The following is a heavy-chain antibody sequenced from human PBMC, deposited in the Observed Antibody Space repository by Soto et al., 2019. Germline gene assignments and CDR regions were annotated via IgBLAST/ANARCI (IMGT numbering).Heavy chain of an antibody. D-gene: IGHD3-9*01. CDR2: ISSSSSYI. Sequence: EVQLVEYGGGLVKPGGSLRLSCAASGFTFSSYSMNWVRQAPGKGLEWVSSISSSSSYIYYADSVKGRFTISRDNAKNSLYLQMNSLRAEDTAVYYCARARLDDILTGYPFDYWGQDPLVTVSS. CDR1: GFTFSSYS. CDR3: ARARLDDILTGYPFDY. V-gene: IGHV3-21*01. J-gene: IGHJ4*02.